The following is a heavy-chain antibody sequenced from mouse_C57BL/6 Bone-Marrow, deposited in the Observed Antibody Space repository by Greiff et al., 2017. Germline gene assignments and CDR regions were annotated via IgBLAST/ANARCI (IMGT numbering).Heavy chain of an antibody. Sequence: EVQVVESGGGLVQPKGSLKLSCAASGFTFNTYAMHWVRQAPGKGLEWVARIRSKSSNYATYYADSVKDRFTISRDDSQSMLYLQMNNLKTEDTAIYYCVRGGLRRYYYAMDYWGQGTSVTVSS. V-gene: IGHV10-3*01. J-gene: IGHJ4*01. D-gene: IGHD2-4*01. CDR2: IRSKSSNYAT. CDR1: GFTFNTYA. CDR3: VRGGLRRYYYAMDY.